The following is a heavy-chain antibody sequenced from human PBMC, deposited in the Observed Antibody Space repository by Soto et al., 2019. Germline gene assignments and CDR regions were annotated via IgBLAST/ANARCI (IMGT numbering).Heavy chain of an antibody. D-gene: IGHD3-10*01. Sequence: GGSLRLSCAASGLTFGSAWMNWVRQAPGKGLEWVGRIKSKTEGETTDYAAPVKGRFTISRDDSKTTLFLQMNNLKTEDTAVYYCRWFHYWGQGTLVTVSS. CDR1: GLTFGSAW. CDR2: IKSKTEGETT. V-gene: IGHV3-15*07. J-gene: IGHJ4*02. CDR3: RWFHY.